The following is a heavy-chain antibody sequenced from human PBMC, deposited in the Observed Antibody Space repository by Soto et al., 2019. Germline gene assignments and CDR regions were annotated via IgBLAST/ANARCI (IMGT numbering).Heavy chain of an antibody. CDR2: IIPILGIA. J-gene: IGHJ4*02. D-gene: IGHD2-15*01. CDR3: ARGYCSGGSCYGNFDY. Sequence: VQLVQSGAEVKKPGSSVKVSCKASGGTFSSYTISWVRQAPGQGLEWMGRIIPILGIANYAQKFQGRVTITADKSTSTAYMELSSLRSEDTAVYYCARGYCSGGSCYGNFDYWGQGTLVTVSS. CDR1: GGTFSSYT. V-gene: IGHV1-69*02.